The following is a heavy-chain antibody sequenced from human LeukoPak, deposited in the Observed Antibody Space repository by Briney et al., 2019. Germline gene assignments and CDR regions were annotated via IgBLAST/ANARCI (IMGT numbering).Heavy chain of an antibody. V-gene: IGHV3-11*01. D-gene: IGHD5-18*01. J-gene: IGHJ6*02. CDR3: ARDGSDTAMVSYYYGMDV. CDR1: GFTFSDYY. CDR2: ISSSGSTI. Sequence: GGSLRLFCAASGFTFSDYYMSWIRQAPGKGLEWVSYISSSGSTIYYADSVKGRFTISRDNAKNSLYLQMNSLRAEDTAVYYCARDGSDTAMVSYYYGMDVWGQGTTVTVSS.